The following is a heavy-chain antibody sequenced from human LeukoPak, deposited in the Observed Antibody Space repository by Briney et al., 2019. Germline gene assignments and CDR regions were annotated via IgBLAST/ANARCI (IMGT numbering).Heavy chain of an antibody. Sequence: SETLSLTCTVSGGSISSSGYYWGWIRQPPGKGLEWIGSIYYSGSTYYNPSLKSRVTISVDTSKNQFSLKLSSVTAAGTAVYYCARVSHYYDSSGYYTNWFDPWGQGTLVTVSS. CDR3: ARVSHYYDSSGYYTNWFDP. CDR2: IYYSGST. CDR1: GGSISSSGYY. V-gene: IGHV4-39*01. D-gene: IGHD3-22*01. J-gene: IGHJ5*02.